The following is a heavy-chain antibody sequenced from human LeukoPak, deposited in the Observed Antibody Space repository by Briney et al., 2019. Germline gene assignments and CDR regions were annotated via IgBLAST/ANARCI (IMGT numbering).Heavy chain of an antibody. J-gene: IGHJ3*02. Sequence: PSETLSLTCTVSGGSISSSSYYWGWIRQPPGKGLEWIGSIYYSGSTYYNPSLKSRVTISVDTSKNQFSLKLSSVTAADTAVYYCARVKGTRDYYGSGSYFDAFDIWGQGTMVTVSS. D-gene: IGHD3-10*01. CDR2: IYYSGST. CDR3: ARVKGTRDYYGSGSYFDAFDI. V-gene: IGHV4-39*07. CDR1: GGSISSSSYY.